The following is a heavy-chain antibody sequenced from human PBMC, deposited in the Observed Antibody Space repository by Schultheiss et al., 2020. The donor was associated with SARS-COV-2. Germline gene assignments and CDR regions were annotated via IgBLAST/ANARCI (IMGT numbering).Heavy chain of an antibody. CDR2: ISYDGSNK. V-gene: IGHV3-30*07. CDR1: GFTFSSYA. D-gene: IGHD3-10*01. J-gene: IGHJ4*02. Sequence: GGSLRLSCAASGFTFSSYAMHWVRQAPGKGLEWVAVISYDGSNKYYADSVKGRFTISRDNAKNSLYLQMNSLRAEDTAVYYCARNIYGSGSYGPDYWGQGTLVTVSS. CDR3: ARNIYGSGSYGPDY.